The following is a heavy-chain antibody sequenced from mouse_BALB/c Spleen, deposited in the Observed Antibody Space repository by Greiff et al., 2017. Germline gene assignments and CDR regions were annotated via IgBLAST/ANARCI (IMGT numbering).Heavy chain of an antibody. D-gene: IGHD1-2*01. V-gene: IGHV1-80*01. CDR1: GYTFTSYW. Sequence: QVQLQQPGAELVRPGASVKLSCKASGYTFTSYWINWVKQRPGQGLEWIGQIYPGDGDTNYNGKFKGKATLTADKSSSTAYMQLSSLTSEDSAVYFCARMGNYGSWFAYWGQGTLVTVSA. CDR3: ARMGNYGSWFAY. CDR2: IYPGDGDT. J-gene: IGHJ3*01.